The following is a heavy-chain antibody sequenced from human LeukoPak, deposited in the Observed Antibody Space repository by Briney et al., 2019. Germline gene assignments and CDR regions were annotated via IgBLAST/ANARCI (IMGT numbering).Heavy chain of an antibody. CDR1: GGSISSYY. CDR2: IYTSGST. CDR3: ARDYYDSSGFDY. V-gene: IGHV4-4*07. J-gene: IGHJ4*02. D-gene: IGHD3-22*01. Sequence: SGTLSLTCTVSGGSISSYYWSWIRQTAGKGLEWIGRIYTSGSTNYNPSLKSRVTMSVDTSKNQFALKLSSVTAADTAVYYCARDYYDSSGFDYWGQGTLVTVSS.